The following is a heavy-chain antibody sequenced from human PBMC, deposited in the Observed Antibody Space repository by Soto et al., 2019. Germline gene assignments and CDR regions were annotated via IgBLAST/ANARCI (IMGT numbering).Heavy chain of an antibody. Sequence: PGGSLRLSCAASGFTFSSYSMNWVRQAPGKGLEWVSSISSSSSYIYYADSVKGRFTISRDNAKNSLYLQMNSLRAEDTAVYYCARTIFGVATNYYYYGMDVWGQGTTVTVSS. V-gene: IGHV3-21*01. CDR3: ARTIFGVATNYYYYGMDV. J-gene: IGHJ6*02. CDR1: GFTFSSYS. CDR2: ISSSSSYI. D-gene: IGHD3-3*01.